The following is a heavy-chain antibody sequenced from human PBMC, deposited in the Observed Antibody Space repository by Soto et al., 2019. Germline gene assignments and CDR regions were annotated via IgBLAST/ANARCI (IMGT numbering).Heavy chain of an antibody. CDR2: IYYSGST. CDR3: ARHPSGRPEKYWRTEYYYYGMDV. CDR1: GGSISSSSYY. J-gene: IGHJ6*02. Sequence: SETLSLTCTVSGGSISSSSYYWGWIRQPPGKGLEWIGSIYYSGSTYYNPSLKSRVTISVDTSKNQFSLKLSSVTAADTAVYYCARHPSGRPEKYWRTEYYYYGMDVWGQGTTVTVSS. V-gene: IGHV4-39*01. D-gene: IGHD2-8*02.